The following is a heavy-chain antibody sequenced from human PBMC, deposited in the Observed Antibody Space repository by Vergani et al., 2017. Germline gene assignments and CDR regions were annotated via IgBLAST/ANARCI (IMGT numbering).Heavy chain of an antibody. CDR3: ARGDYGILTGYRY. Sequence: QVQVVPSGAAVKKSGASVKVSCKTSGYTFSNYYMHWVRQAPGQGLEWMGIINPSGGHTNYAQKFQGRVTMTRDPSTSTVYTELSSLRSDDTAIYYCARGDYGILTGYRYWGQGTLVTVSA. CDR2: INPSGGHT. D-gene: IGHD3-9*01. CDR1: GYTFSNYY. J-gene: IGHJ4*02. V-gene: IGHV1-46*03.